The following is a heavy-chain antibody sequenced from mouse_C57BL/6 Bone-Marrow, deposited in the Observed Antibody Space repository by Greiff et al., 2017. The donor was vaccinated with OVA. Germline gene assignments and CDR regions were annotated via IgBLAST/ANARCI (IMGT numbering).Heavy chain of an antibody. D-gene: IGHD2-3*01. CDR3: ARGRVDGYYVPFDY. V-gene: IGHV1-82*01. J-gene: IGHJ2*01. CDR2: IYPGDGDT. Sequence: QVQLKQSGPELVKPGASVKISCKASGYAFSSSWMNWVKQRPGKGLEWIGRIYPGDGDTNYNGKFKGKATLTADKSSSTAYMQLSSLTSEDSAVYFCARGRVDGYYVPFDYWGQGTTLTVSS. CDR1: GYAFSSSW.